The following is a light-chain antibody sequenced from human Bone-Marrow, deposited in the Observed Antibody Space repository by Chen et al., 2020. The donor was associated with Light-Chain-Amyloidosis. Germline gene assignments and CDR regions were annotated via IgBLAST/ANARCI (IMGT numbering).Light chain of an antibody. CDR3: QQSYSSPT. V-gene: IGKV1-39*01. CDR2: TAS. J-gene: IGKJ4*01. CDR1: QNIMSS. Sequence: DIHMTQSPSSLSVSVGGRVTITCRTSQNIMSSLSWYQQKPGQAPKLLIYTASTLQCGVPSRFSGSGSGTDFTLTITSVQPDDFATYYCQQSYSSPTFGGGTKVEIK.